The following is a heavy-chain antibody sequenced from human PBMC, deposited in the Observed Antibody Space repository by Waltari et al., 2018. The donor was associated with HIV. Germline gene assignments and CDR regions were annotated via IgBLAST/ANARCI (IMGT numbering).Heavy chain of an antibody. CDR2: FYPEQGKT. Sequence: QVPLVQSGAEVKKPGASVKVSCKVSGYPLSELSMHWVRQAPGKGLEWMGGFYPEQGKTIYAQNFQGRVTMTEDAATDTAYMELSSLRSEDTAVYYCTTEGLYCSGGTCYSRFDPWGQGTLVTVSS. D-gene: IGHD2-15*01. V-gene: IGHV1-24*01. CDR1: GYPLSELS. CDR3: TTEGLYCSGGTCYSRFDP. J-gene: IGHJ5*02.